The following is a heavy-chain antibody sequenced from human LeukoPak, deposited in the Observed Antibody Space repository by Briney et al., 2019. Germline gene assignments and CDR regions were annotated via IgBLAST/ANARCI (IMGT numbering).Heavy chain of an antibody. CDR1: GFTVSSNY. Sequence: GGSLRLSCAASGFTVSSNYMSWVRQAPGKGLEWVSVIYSGGSTDYADSVKGRFTISRDNSKNTLYLQMNSLRAEDTAVYYCTADGLLWFGEADAFDIWGQGTMVTVSS. D-gene: IGHD3-10*01. V-gene: IGHV3-53*01. CDR3: TADGLLWFGEADAFDI. J-gene: IGHJ3*02. CDR2: IYSGGST.